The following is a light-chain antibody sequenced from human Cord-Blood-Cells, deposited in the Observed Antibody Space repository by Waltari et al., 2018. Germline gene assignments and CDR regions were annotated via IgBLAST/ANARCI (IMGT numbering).Light chain of an antibody. V-gene: IGKV3-11*01. J-gene: IGKJ2*01. CDR2: DAS. CDR3: QQRSNWPPGYT. Sequence: EIVLTQSPATLSLSPGERATLSCRASQSVISDLAWYQQKPGQAPRLLISDASNRATGIPAGFSGSGSGTDFTLTISSLEPEDFAVYYCQQRSNWPPGYTFGQGTKLEIK. CDR1: QSVISD.